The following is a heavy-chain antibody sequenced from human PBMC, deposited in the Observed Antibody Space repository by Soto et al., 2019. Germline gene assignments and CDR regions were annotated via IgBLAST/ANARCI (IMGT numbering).Heavy chain of an antibody. Sequence: QVHLVESGGGVVQPWRSLRLSCAASGFSFSFSGMHWVRQAPGKGLEWVAGLWYDGSSENYAESVKGRFTISRHNSKNTLYLQMDSLRVDDTAMYYCARGLAKVAGGAFDIWCQGTVVIVSS. D-gene: IGHD3-16*01. CDR1: GFSFSFSG. CDR3: ARGLAKVAGGAFDI. CDR2: LWYDGSSE. V-gene: IGHV3-33*01. J-gene: IGHJ3*02.